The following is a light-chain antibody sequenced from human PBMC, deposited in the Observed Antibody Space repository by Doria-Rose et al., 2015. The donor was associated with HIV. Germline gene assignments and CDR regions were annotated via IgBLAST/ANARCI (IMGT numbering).Light chain of an antibody. CDR2: DGS. V-gene: IGKV3-20*01. CDR1: QSFSSTY. CDR3: HQYGTSWT. J-gene: IGKJ1*01. Sequence: TQSPGTLSLSPGGRATLSCRASQSFSSTYLAWYQQKPGQAPSLLIYDGSTRATGIPDRFSASASGTDFTLTINRLEPEDFALYYCHQYGTSWTFGQGTKVEI.